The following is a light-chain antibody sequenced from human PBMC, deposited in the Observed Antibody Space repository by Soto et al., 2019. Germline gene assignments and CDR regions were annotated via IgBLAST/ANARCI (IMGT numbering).Light chain of an antibody. J-gene: IGLJ1*01. V-gene: IGLV1-44*01. CDR2: SNN. CDR1: SSNIGSNT. CDR3: AAWDYKVV. Sequence: QSVLTQPPSASGTPGQRVTISCSGSSSNIGSNTVNWYQQLPGTAPKLLIYSNNQRPSGVPDRFSGSKSGTSASLAISGLQSEDEADYYCAAWDYKVVLGTGTKVTV.